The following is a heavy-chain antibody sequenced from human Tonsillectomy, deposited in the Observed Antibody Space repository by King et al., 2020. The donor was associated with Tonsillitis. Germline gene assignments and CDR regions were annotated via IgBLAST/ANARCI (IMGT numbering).Heavy chain of an antibody. V-gene: IGHV1-18*04. CDR2: ISGYGDDT. D-gene: IGHD4-23*01. CDR3: AREIRATDGGIYGGLDL. CDR1: GYSLTSYG. Sequence: LQLVQSGAEVKEPGASVKVSCKASGYSLTSYGITWVRQAPGQGLEWMGWISGYGDDTNYAQNFKGRVTMTTDTSTSTAYMELRSLRSDDTAVYDCAREIRATDGGIYGGLDLWGQGTMVTVSS. J-gene: IGHJ3*01.